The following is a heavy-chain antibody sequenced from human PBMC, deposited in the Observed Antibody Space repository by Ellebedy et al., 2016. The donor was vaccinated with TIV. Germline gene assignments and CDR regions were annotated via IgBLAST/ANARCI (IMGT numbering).Heavy chain of an antibody. D-gene: IGHD1-1*01. CDR3: AKGQLDTTVILDY. Sequence: GESLKISXAASGFTFSSYAMHWVRQAPGKGLEWVAVISYDGSNKYYADSVKGRFTISRDNSKNTVYLQMNSLRAEDTAVYYCAKGQLDTTVILDYWGQGTLVTVSS. CDR2: ISYDGSNK. V-gene: IGHV3-30-3*01. CDR1: GFTFSSYA. J-gene: IGHJ4*02.